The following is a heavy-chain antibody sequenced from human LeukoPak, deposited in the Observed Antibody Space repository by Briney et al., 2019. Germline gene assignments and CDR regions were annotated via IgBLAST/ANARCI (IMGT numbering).Heavy chain of an antibody. D-gene: IGHD7-27*01. CDR2: IYYSGST. CDR1: GGSISSYY. V-gene: IGHV4-59*01. Sequence: SETLSLTCTVSGGSISSYYWSWIRQPPGKGLEWIGYIYYSGSTNYNPSLKSRVTISVDTFKNEFSLKLSSVTAADTAMYYCATRKLGNDYWGQGTLVTVSS. J-gene: IGHJ4*02. CDR3: ATRKLGNDY.